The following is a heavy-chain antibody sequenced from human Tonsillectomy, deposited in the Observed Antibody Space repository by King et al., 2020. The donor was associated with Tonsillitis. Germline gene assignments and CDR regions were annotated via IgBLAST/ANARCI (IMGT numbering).Heavy chain of an antibody. CDR2: IRSSGGST. V-gene: IGHV3-23*04. CDR1: GFTFSSYA. Sequence: VQLVESGGGLVQPGGSLRLSCAASGFTFSSYAMNWVRQAPGKGLEWVSGIRSSGGSTYYGDSVKGRFTLSRDNSMNTLYLQMNSLRAEDTAVYYCAKAGLELRFGYYFDYWGQGTLVTVSS. CDR3: AKAGLELRFGYYFDY. D-gene: IGHD1-7*01. J-gene: IGHJ4*02.